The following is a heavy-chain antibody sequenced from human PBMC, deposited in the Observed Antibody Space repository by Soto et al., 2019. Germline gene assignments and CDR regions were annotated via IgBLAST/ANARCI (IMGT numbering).Heavy chain of an antibody. V-gene: IGHV3-30*18. CDR3: AKDGAPRYCSRSSCHPAGAY. CDR1: GFTFSNYG. CDR2: ISFDGSHK. J-gene: IGHJ4*02. D-gene: IGHD2-15*01. Sequence: QVLLVESGGGVVQPGRSLRLSCAGSGFTFSNYGLHWVRQAAGKGLDWVSFISFDGSHKYYADSVKGRFTISRDNSNNMLYLQMDRLTTEDTAVYYCAKDGAPRYCSRSSCHPAGAYWGQGTLVTVSS.